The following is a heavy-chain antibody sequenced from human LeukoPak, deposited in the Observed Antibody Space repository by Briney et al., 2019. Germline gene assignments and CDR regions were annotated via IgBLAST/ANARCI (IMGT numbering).Heavy chain of an antibody. CDR2: IRYDGSNK. Sequence: GGSLRLSCAASGFIFSSYGMHWVRQAPGKGLEWVGFIRYDGSNKYYADSVEGRFTISRDNSKNSLYLQMNSLRAEDTAVYYCARRSSGAINSYFDYWGQGTLVTVSS. V-gene: IGHV3-30*02. CDR3: ARRSSGAINSYFDY. CDR1: GFIFSSYG. D-gene: IGHD1-1*01. J-gene: IGHJ4*02.